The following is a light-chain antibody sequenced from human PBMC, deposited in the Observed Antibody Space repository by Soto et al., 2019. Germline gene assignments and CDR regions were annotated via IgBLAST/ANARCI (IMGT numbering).Light chain of an antibody. Sequence: DTQMTQSPSTLSGSVGCRFTXTXXASQTISSWLAWYQQKPGKAPKLLIYKASTLKSGVPSRFSGSGSGTEFTLTISSLQPDDFATYYCQHYNSYSEAFGQGTKVDIK. CDR1: QTISSW. CDR3: QHYNSYSEA. J-gene: IGKJ1*01. V-gene: IGKV1-5*03. CDR2: KAS.